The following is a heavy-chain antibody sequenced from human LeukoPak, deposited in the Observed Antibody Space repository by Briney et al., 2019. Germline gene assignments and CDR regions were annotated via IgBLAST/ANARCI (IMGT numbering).Heavy chain of an antibody. CDR3: AKGRASGTLYYYGMDV. CDR2: ISGSGGST. V-gene: IGHV3-23*01. Sequence: GGSLRLSCAASGFTFDSYAMRWVRQAPGKGLEWVSSISGSGGSTYYVDLVKGRFTISRDSSKNTLYLQMNSLRAEDTAVYYCAKGRASGTLYYYGMDVWGKGTTVTVSA. D-gene: IGHD1-1*01. CDR1: GFTFDSYA. J-gene: IGHJ6*04.